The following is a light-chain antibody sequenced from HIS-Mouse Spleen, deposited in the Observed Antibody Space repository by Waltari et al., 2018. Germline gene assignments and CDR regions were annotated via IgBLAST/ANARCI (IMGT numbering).Light chain of an antibody. CDR3: CSYAGSSTFNVV. V-gene: IGLV2-23*03. CDR2: EGS. CDR1: SSDVRCYNL. J-gene: IGLJ2*01. Sequence: QSALTQPASVSGSPGQSIPISCTGTSSDVRCYNLVSWYQQHPGKAPKLMIYEGSKRPSGVSNRFSGSKSGNTASLTISGLQAEDEADYYCCSYAGSSTFNVVFGGGTKLTVL.